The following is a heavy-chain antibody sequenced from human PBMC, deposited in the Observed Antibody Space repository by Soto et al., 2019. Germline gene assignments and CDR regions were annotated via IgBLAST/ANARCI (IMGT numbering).Heavy chain of an antibody. V-gene: IGHV5-51*01. CDR2: IYPPNSDT. CDR1: GDNFATYW. J-gene: IGHJ4*02. D-gene: IGHD2-2*01. Sequence: PGESLKISCKGSGDNFATYWIGWVRQTPGKGLEWIGIIYPPNSDTKYSPSFEGQVTISAEKSINTAYLQWSSLTASGTAVYYCARHRLYSSSWTTHDYWGQGTPATASS. CDR3: ARHRLYSSSWTTHDY.